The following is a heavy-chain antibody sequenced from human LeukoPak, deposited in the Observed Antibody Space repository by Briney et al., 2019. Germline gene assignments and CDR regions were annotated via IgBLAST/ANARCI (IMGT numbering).Heavy chain of an antibody. CDR2: INPSGGST. J-gene: IGHJ5*02. V-gene: IGHV1-46*01. Sequence: GASVKVSCKASGYTFTSYYMHWVRQAPGQGLEWMGIINPSGGSTSYAQKFQGRVTMTRDTSTSTVYMELSSLRSEDTAVYYCARDLDSSSWYEVGWFDAWGQGTLVTVSS. D-gene: IGHD6-13*01. CDR3: ARDLDSSSWYEVGWFDA. CDR1: GYTFTSYY.